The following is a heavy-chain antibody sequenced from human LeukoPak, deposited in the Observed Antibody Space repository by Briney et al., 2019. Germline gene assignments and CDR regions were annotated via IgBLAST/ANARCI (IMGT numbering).Heavy chain of an antibody. CDR2: INPNSGGT. D-gene: IGHD3-22*01. Sequence: SVKVSCKASGYTFTGYYMYWVRQAPGQGLEWVGWINPNSGGTNYAQKFQGRVTMTRDTSISTAYMELSSLRSDDTAVSYCSRVNNYYDSSGYLYYFDYWGQGTLVTVSS. CDR3: SRVNNYYDSSGYLYYFDY. V-gene: IGHV1-2*02. J-gene: IGHJ4*02. CDR1: GYTFTGYY.